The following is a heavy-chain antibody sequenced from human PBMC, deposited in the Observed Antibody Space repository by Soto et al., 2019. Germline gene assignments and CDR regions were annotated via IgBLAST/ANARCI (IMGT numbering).Heavy chain of an antibody. J-gene: IGHJ5*02. Sequence: TASGFTFSSYSMNWVRQAPGKGLEWVSYISSSSSTIYYADSVKGRFTISRDNAKNSLYLQMNSLRAEDTAVYYCARHPERIAEIGWFDPWGQGTLVTASS. D-gene: IGHD6-13*01. CDR1: GFTFSSYS. CDR2: ISSSSSTI. CDR3: ARHPERIAEIGWFDP. V-gene: IGHV3-48*01.